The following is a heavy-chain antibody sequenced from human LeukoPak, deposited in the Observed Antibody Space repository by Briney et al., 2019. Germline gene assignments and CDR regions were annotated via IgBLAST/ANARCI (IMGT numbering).Heavy chain of an antibody. D-gene: IGHD6-13*01. V-gene: IGHV4-4*07. Sequence: SETLSLTCTVSGGPISSYYWSWIRQPAGKGLEWIGRIYTSGSTNYNPSLKSRVTMSVDTSKNQFSLKLSSVTAADTAVYYCARDWVGYSSSWYLGWFDPWGQGTLVTVSS. CDR3: ARDWVGYSSSWYLGWFDP. CDR2: IYTSGST. J-gene: IGHJ5*02. CDR1: GGPISSYY.